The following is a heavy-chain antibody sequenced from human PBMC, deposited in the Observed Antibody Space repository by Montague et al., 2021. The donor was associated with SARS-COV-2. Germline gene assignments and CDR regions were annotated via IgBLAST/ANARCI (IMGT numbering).Heavy chain of an antibody. CDR2: INWNGGST. CDR3: AKQLWFGELFHP. V-gene: IGHV3-20*04. CDR1: GFTFDDYG. D-gene: IGHD3-10*01. J-gene: IGHJ5*02. Sequence: SLRLSCAASGFTFDDYGMSWVRQAPGKGLEWVPGINWNGGSTGYADSVKGRFTISRDNAKNSLYLQMNSLRAEDTALYYCAKQLWFGELFHPWGQGTLVTVSS.